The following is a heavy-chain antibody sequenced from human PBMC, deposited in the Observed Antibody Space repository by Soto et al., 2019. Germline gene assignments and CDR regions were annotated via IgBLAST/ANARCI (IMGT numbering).Heavy chain of an antibody. Sequence: GGSLRLSCAASGFTFSSYAMHWVRQAPGKGLEYVSAISSNGGSTYYANSVKGRFTISRDNSKNTLYLQMGSLRAEDMAVYYCARGGYCSSTSCYMRFDYWGQGTLVTVSS. J-gene: IGHJ4*02. CDR2: ISSNGGST. CDR3: ARGGYCSSTSCYMRFDY. CDR1: GFTFSSYA. D-gene: IGHD2-2*02. V-gene: IGHV3-64*01.